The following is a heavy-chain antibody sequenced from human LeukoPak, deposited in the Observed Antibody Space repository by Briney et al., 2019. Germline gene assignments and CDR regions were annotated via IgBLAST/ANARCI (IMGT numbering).Heavy chain of an antibody. CDR3: ARDRNQWPTKGDLDY. J-gene: IGHJ4*02. CDR2: ISSSGSTI. V-gene: IGHV3-11*01. Sequence: PGGSLRLSCAASGFTFSDYYMSWIRQAPGKGLEWVSYISSSGSTIYYADSVKGRFTISRDNAKNSLYLQMNSLRAEDTAVYYCARDRNQWPTKGDLDYWGQGTLVTVSS. CDR1: GFTFSDYY. D-gene: IGHD6-19*01.